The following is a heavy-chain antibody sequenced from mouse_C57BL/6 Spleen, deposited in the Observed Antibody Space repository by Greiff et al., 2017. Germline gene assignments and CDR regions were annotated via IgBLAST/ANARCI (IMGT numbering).Heavy chain of an antibody. Sequence: QVQLKQSGAELVRPGASVKLSCKASGYTFTDYYINWVKQRPGQGLEWIARIYPGSGNTYYNEKFKGKATLTAEKSSSTAYMQLSSLTSEDSAVYFCCYGNLYAMDYWGQGTSVTVSS. CDR1: GYTFTDYY. CDR3: CYGNLYAMDY. D-gene: IGHD2-1*01. J-gene: IGHJ4*01. CDR2: IYPGSGNT. V-gene: IGHV1-76*01.